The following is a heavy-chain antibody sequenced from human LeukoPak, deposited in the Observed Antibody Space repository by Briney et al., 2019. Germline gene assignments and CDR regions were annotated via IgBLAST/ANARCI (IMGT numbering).Heavy chain of an antibody. Sequence: SETLSLTCTVSGGSISSSSYYWGWIRQPPGKGLEWIGSIYYSGSTYYNPSLKSRVTISVDTSKNQFSLKLSSVTAADTAVYYCAEAVTTTGLEAFDIWGQGTMVTVSS. V-gene: IGHV4-39*07. CDR3: AEAVTTTGLEAFDI. J-gene: IGHJ3*02. D-gene: IGHD4-17*01. CDR1: GGSISSSSYY. CDR2: IYYSGST.